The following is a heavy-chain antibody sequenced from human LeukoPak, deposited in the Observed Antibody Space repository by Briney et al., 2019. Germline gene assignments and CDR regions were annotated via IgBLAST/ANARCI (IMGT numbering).Heavy chain of an antibody. CDR1: GGTFSSYA. D-gene: IGHD4-17*01. CDR3: ARDPDYGDYLFDY. Sequence: ASVKVSCKASGGTFSSYAISWVRQAPGQGLEWMGRIIPILGIANYAQKFQGRVTITADKSTSTAHMKLSSLRSEDTAVYYCARDPDYGDYLFDYWGQGTLVTVSS. V-gene: IGHV1-69*04. CDR2: IIPILGIA. J-gene: IGHJ4*02.